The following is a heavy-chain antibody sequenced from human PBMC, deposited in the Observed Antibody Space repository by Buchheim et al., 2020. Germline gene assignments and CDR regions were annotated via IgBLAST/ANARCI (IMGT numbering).Heavy chain of an antibody. D-gene: IGHD1-14*01. CDR2: IRSKADTYAT. V-gene: IGHV3-73*01. CDR1: GFTFSGSA. CDR3: SRHEDTTWSWLQH. J-gene: IGHJ1*01. Sequence: EVQLVESGGGLVQPGGSLKLSCAASGFTFSGSAIHWVRQASGKGLEWVGRIRSKADTYATAYAASVKGRFTISRDDSKNTAYLQMNSLKTDDTAVYYCSRHEDTTWSWLQHWGQGTL.